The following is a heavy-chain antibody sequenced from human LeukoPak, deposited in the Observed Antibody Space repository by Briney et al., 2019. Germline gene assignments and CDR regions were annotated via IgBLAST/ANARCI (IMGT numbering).Heavy chain of an antibody. V-gene: IGHV4-59*01. D-gene: IGHD3-3*01. CDR3: ARYYDFWSGRHNWFDP. CDR1: GGSISSYY. Sequence: PSETLSLTCTVSGGSISSYYWSWIRQPPGKGREWMGYIYYSGRTNYNPSLKRRVTISVDTSKNQFSLKLSSGTAADTAVYYCARYYDFWSGRHNWFDPWGQGTLVTVSS. J-gene: IGHJ5*02. CDR2: IYYSGRT.